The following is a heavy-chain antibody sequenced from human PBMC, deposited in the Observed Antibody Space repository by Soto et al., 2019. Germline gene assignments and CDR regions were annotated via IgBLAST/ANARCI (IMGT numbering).Heavy chain of an antibody. CDR1: GFTFSSYE. J-gene: IGHJ4*02. CDR3: ARVNTPIYDFWSGYYCDY. CDR2: ISSSGSTI. D-gene: IGHD3-3*01. V-gene: IGHV3-48*03. Sequence: GGSLRLSCAASGFTFSSYEMNWVRQAPGKGLEWVSYISSSGSTIYYADSVKGRFTISRDNAKNSLYLQMNSLSAEDTAVYYCARVNTPIYDFWSGYYCDYWGQGTLVTVSS.